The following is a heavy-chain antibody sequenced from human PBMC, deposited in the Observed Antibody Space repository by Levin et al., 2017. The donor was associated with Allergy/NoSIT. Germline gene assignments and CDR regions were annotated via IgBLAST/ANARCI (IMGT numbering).Heavy chain of an antibody. CDR1: GGTFSSYA. Sequence: SVKVSCKASGGTFSSYAISWVRQAPGQGLEWMGGIIPIFGTANYAQKFQGRVTITADESTSTAYMELSSLRSEDTAVYYCARANYYYDSSGPLLYYFDYWGQGTLVTVSS. CDR3: ARANYYYDSSGPLLYYFDY. J-gene: IGHJ4*02. CDR2: IIPIFGTA. D-gene: IGHD3-22*01. V-gene: IGHV1-69*13.